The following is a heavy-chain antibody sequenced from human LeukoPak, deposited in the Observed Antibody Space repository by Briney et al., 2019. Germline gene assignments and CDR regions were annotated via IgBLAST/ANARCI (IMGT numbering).Heavy chain of an antibody. CDR1: GGSISSYY. D-gene: IGHD3-10*01. J-gene: IGHJ4*02. V-gene: IGHV4-4*07. CDR2: IYTSGST. CDR3: ARLYGSGSYYTYYFDY. Sequence: SETLSLTCTVSGGSISSYYWSWIRQPAGKGLEWIGRIYTSGSTNYNPSLKSRVTMSVDTSKNQFSLKLSSVTAADTAVYYCARLYGSGSYYTYYFDYWGQGTLVTVSS.